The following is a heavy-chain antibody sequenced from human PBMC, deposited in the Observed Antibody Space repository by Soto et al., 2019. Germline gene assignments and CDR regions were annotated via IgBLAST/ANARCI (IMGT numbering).Heavy chain of an antibody. V-gene: IGHV4-39*01. D-gene: IGHD6-13*01. J-gene: IGHJ4*02. CDR1: GGSISSSSYY. Sequence: QLQLQESGPGLVKPSETLSLTCTVSGGSISSSSYYWGWIRQPPGKGLEWIGSIYYSGSTYYNPSLQSRLTISVDTSKNQFSLKPGSVTAADAAVYYCASLYRSSWYLRGSSHYWGQGTLVTVSS. CDR2: IYYSGST. CDR3: ASLYRSSWYLRGSSHY.